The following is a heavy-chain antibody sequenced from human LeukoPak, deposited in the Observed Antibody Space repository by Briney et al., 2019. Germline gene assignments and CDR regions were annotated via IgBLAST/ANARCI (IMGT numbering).Heavy chain of an antibody. J-gene: IGHJ4*02. CDR3: AKAGVVVPGAYFDY. CDR1: GFTFSNYG. CDR2: IRYDGSNK. Sequence: GGSLRLSCAASGFTFSNYGMHWVRQAPDKGLEWVAFIRYDGSNKYYADSVKGRLTISRDNSKNTLYLQMNSLRAEDTAVYYCAKAGVVVPGAYFDYWGQGTLVTVSS. V-gene: IGHV3-30*02. D-gene: IGHD2-2*01.